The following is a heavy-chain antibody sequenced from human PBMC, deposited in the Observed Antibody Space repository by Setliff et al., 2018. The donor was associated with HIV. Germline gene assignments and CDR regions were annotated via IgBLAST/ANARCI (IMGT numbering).Heavy chain of an antibody. CDR2: INHSGST. CDR3: ARGGDCYSSYYGMDV. D-gene: IGHD2-21*02. J-gene: IGHJ6*02. CDR1: DASISTSNFL. Sequence: SETLSLTCTVSDASISTSNFLWGWIRQSPGKGLEWIGEINHSGSTNYNPSLKSRVTISVDTSKNQFSLKLSSVTAADTAVYYCARGGDCYSSYYGMDVWGQGTTVTVSS. V-gene: IGHV4-39*07.